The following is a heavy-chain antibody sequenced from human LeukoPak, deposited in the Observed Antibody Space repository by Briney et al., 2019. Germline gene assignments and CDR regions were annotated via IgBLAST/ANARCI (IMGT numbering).Heavy chain of an antibody. CDR1: GFTFSTYA. Sequence: GGTLRLSCAASGFTFSTYAMNWVRQAPGKGLEWVSAISGSGGSTYYADSVKGRFTISRDNSKNTLYLQMNSLRAEDTAVYYCAKEEWLLAVYFDYWGQGTLVTVSS. CDR2: ISGSGGST. CDR3: AKEEWLLAVYFDY. D-gene: IGHD3-3*01. J-gene: IGHJ4*02. V-gene: IGHV3-23*01.